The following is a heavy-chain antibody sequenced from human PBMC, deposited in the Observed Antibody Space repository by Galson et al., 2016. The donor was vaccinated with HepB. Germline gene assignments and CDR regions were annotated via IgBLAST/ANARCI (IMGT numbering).Heavy chain of an antibody. CDR3: ARVSFRTLGY. V-gene: IGHV4-39*07. CDR1: AISRGDYR. Sequence: SETLSLTCTVSAISRGDYRWAFIRQPPGKGLEWIGSFSNSGDTFYNPSLKSRVTMSRDTSKNQFSVSLSSVTAADTAVYFCARVSFRTLGYWGQGTLVTVSS. J-gene: IGHJ4*02. CDR2: FSNSGDT.